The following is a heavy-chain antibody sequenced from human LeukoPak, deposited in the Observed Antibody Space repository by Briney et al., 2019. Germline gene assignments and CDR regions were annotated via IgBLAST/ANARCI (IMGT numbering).Heavy chain of an antibody. CDR3: AIVRGYCSSTSCLNWFDP. CDR2: ISSSSSYI. V-gene: IGHV3-21*01. CDR1: GFTFSSYS. D-gene: IGHD2-2*01. Sequence: GGSLRLSCAASGFTFSSYSMNWVRQAPGKGLEWVSSISSSSSYIYYADSVKGRFTISRDNAKNSLYLQMNSLSAEDTAAYYCAIVRGYCSSTSCLNWFDPWGQGTLVTVSS. J-gene: IGHJ5*02.